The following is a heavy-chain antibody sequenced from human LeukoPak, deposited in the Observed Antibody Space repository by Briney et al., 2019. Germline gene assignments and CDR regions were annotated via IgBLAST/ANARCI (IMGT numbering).Heavy chain of an antibody. V-gene: IGHV4-59*01. J-gene: IGHJ6*02. CDR1: GGSISSYY. CDR3: ARNHEDYYYYGMDV. CDR2: IYSSGST. D-gene: IGHD1-14*01. Sequence: SETLSLTCTVSGGSISSYYWSWIRQPPGKGLEWIGYIYSSGSTNYNPSLKSRVTISVDTSKNQFSLKLSSVTAADTAVYYCARNHEDYYYYGMDVWGQGTLVTVSS.